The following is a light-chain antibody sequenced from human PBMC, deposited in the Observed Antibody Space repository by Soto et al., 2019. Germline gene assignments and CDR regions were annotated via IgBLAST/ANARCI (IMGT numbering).Light chain of an antibody. CDR2: GNT. V-gene: IGLV1-40*01. CDR3: QAYDSSLSGT. Sequence: QSVLTQPPSVSGAPGQRVTISCTGSSSNIGAGYDVHWYQQLPGTAPKMLIYGNTNRPSGVPDRFSGSKSGTSASLAITGLQAEDEADYYCQAYDSSLSGTFGTGTKLTVL. J-gene: IGLJ1*01. CDR1: SSNIGAGYD.